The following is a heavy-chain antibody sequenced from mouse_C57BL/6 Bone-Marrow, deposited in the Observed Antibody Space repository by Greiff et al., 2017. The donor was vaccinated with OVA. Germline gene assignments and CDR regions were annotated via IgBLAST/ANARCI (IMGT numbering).Heavy chain of an antibody. Sequence: QVQLQQPGAELVKPGASVKLSCKASGYTFTSYWMHWVKQRPGQGLEWIGMIHPNSGSTNYNEKFKSKATLTVDKSSSTAYMQLSSLTSEDSAVYYCARLKACGSSNYFDYWGQGTTLTVSS. J-gene: IGHJ2*01. CDR1: GYTFTSYW. V-gene: IGHV1-64*01. CDR3: ARLKACGSSNYFDY. D-gene: IGHD1-1*01. CDR2: IHPNSGST.